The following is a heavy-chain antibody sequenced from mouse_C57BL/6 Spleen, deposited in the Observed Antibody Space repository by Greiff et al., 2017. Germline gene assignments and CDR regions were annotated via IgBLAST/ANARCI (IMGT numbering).Heavy chain of an antibody. J-gene: IGHJ4*01. CDR2: IDPETGGT. CDR1: GYTFTDYE. CDR3: TRFLLGAMDY. Sequence: VQLQQSGAELVRPGASVTLSCKASGYTFTDYEMHWVKQTPVHGLEWIGAIDPETGGTAYNQKFKGKAILTADKSSSTAYMELRSLTSEDSAVYYCTRFLLGAMDYWGQGTSVTVSS. V-gene: IGHV1-15*01. D-gene: IGHD2-10*01.